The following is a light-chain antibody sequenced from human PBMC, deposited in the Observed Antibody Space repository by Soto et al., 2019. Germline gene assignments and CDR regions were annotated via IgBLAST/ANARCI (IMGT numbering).Light chain of an antibody. Sequence: EIVMTQSPATLSVSPGERATLSCGASQSVSSNLAWYQQKHGQAPRLLIYGASTRATGIPARFSGSGSGTEFTLTISSLQFEDFAVYYCQQYDNWPPITFGHGTRLEIK. CDR3: QQYDNWPPIT. V-gene: IGKV3-15*01. CDR2: GAS. J-gene: IGKJ5*01. CDR1: QSVSSN.